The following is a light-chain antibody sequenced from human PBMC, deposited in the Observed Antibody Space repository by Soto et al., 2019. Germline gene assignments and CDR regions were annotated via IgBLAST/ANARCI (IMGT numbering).Light chain of an antibody. CDR1: QSVSSN. Sequence: IVMTQSPATLSVSPGERATLSCRASQSVSSNLAWYQQKPGQAPRLLIYGTSSRATGIPDRFSGSGSGTDFTLTISRLEPEDFAVYYCQQYGSSRPTFGQGTKVDIK. J-gene: IGKJ1*01. CDR2: GTS. V-gene: IGKV3-20*01. CDR3: QQYGSSRPT.